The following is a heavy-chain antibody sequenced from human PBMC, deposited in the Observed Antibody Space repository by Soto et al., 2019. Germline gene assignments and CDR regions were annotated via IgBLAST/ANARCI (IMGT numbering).Heavy chain of an antibody. CDR2: IDWDGDE. CDR1: GFSLSSIGMC. CDR3: ARSITRSGFFNRFDS. J-gene: IGHJ5*01. Sequence: SGPTLVNPTQTLTLTCTFSGFSLSSIGMCVSWIRQPPGKALEWLALIDWDGDEYYSTSLETRLTISKDTSKNQVVLTMSNMDPVDTATYYCARSITRSGFFNRFDSWGQGTLVTVSS. V-gene: IGHV2-70*01. D-gene: IGHD3-3*01.